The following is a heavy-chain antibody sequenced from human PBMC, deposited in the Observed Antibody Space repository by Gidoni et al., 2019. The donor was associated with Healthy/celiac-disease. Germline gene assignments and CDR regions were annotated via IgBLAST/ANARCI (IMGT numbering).Heavy chain of an antibody. CDR2: ISGSGGST. CDR1: GFTFSSYA. Sequence: EVQLLASGGGLVQPGGSLRLSCAASGFTFSSYARSWVRQAPGKGLEWVSAISGSGGSTYYADSVKGRFTISRDNSKNTLYLQMISLRAEDTAVYYCAKDPRPGCSGGSCDHFDYWGQGTLVTVSS. D-gene: IGHD2-15*01. V-gene: IGHV3-23*01. CDR3: AKDPRPGCSGGSCDHFDY. J-gene: IGHJ4*02.